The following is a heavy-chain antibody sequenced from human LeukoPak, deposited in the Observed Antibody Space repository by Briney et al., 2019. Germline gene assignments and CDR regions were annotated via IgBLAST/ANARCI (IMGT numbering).Heavy chain of an antibody. D-gene: IGHD3-22*01. V-gene: IGHV3-21*01. CDR2: ISSSSSYI. J-gene: IGHJ4*02. CDR1: GFTFSSYS. Sequence: PGGSLRLSCAASGFTFSSYSMNWVRQAPGKGLEWVSSISSSSSYIYYADSVKGRFTISRDNAKNSLYLQMNSLRAEDTAVYYCARGPLYDSSGYYSCYWGQGTLVTVSS. CDR3: ARGPLYDSSGYYSCY.